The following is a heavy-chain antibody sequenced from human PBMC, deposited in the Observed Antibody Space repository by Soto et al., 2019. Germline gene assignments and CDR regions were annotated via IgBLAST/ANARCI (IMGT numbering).Heavy chain of an antibody. J-gene: IGHJ6*02. Sequence: SETLSLTCTFSVGSISIYYWNWIRQPPGKGLDWIGYIYYSGSTNYNPSLKSRVTISVDTSKNQFSLKLSSVTAADTAVYYCARCRDGYSYGYGGYYYYGMDVWGQGTTVTVSS. V-gene: IGHV4-59*01. CDR1: VGSISIYY. CDR3: ARCRDGYSYGYGGYYYYGMDV. D-gene: IGHD5-18*01. CDR2: IYYSGST.